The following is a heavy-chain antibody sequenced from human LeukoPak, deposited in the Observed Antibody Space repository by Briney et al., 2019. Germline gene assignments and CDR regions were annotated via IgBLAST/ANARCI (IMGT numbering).Heavy chain of an antibody. CDR1: GGSISSSSYY. Sequence: SETLSLTCTVSGGSISSSSYYWGWIRQPPGKGLEWIGYIYYSGSTNYNPSLKSRVTISVDTSKNQFSLKLSSVTAADTAVYYCARGYTISYYYYMDVWGKGTTVTVSS. J-gene: IGHJ6*03. CDR2: IYYSGST. V-gene: IGHV4-61*05. CDR3: ARGYTISYYYYMDV. D-gene: IGHD3-3*01.